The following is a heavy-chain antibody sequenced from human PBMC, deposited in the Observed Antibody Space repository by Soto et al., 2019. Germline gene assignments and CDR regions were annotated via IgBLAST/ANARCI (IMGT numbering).Heavy chain of an antibody. CDR2: IKEDGSQK. J-gene: IGHJ4*02. Sequence: EVQLVESGGGLVQPGGSLRLSCAASGFTFSTSWMSWVRQAPGKGLEWVAYIKEDGSQKNYVDSVKGRFTVSRDNAKNSLYLQMNSLRVEDTAVYYCVRATWGGHWGQGTLVTVSS. CDR1: GFTFSTSW. CDR3: VRATWGGH. D-gene: IGHD7-27*01. V-gene: IGHV3-7*01.